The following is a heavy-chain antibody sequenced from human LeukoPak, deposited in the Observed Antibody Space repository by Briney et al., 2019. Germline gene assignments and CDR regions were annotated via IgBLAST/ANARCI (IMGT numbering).Heavy chain of an antibody. Sequence: PSETLSLTCTVSGGSVSSGSYYWSWIRQPPGKGLKWIGYIYYSGSTNYNPSLKSRVTISVDTSKNQFSLKLSSVTAADTAVYYCARVGTLNLWFGDGMDVWGKGTTVTVSS. CDR1: GGSVSSGSYY. V-gene: IGHV4-61*01. CDR2: IYYSGST. CDR3: ARVGTLNLWFGDGMDV. J-gene: IGHJ6*04. D-gene: IGHD3-10*01.